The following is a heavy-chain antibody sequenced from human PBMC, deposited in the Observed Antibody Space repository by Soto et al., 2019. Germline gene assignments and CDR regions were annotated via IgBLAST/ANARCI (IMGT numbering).Heavy chain of an antibody. D-gene: IGHD3-10*01. CDR3: ATLVRSFDSGSYANGFGP. Sequence: EVQLVESGGGLVRPGGSLRLSCVASGFTFSNVWMTWVRQVPGKGPEWVGRIKRKIDGGTTDFAPPVKGRFSISRDESINTLYLQLYSPQAEDTGVYYFATLVRSFDSGSYANGFGPWGKGNLVTVSS. CDR1: GFTFSNVW. V-gene: IGHV3-15*01. CDR2: IKRKIDGGTT. J-gene: IGHJ5*02.